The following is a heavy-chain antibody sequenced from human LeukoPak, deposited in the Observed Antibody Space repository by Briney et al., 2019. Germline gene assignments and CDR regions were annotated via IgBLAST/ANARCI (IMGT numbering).Heavy chain of an antibody. CDR3: ASQGISSYHYYYGMDV. CDR1: GYTFTSYD. CDR2: MNPNSGNT. D-gene: IGHD6-6*01. J-gene: IGHJ6*02. Sequence: ASVKVSCKASGYTFTSYDINWVRQATGQGLEWMGWMNPNSGNTDYAQKFQGRVTMTRNTSISTAYMELSSLRSEDTAVYYCASQGISSYHYYYGMDVWGQGTTVTVSS. V-gene: IGHV1-8*01.